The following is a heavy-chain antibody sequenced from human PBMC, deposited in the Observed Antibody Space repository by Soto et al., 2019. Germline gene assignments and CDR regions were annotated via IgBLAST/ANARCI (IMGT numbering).Heavy chain of an antibody. J-gene: IGHJ4*02. CDR1: AFTFSTYG. V-gene: IGHV3-30*03. CDR3: ARGGIGSGSYVSPFDY. D-gene: IGHD1-26*01. CDR2: ISYDGSNK. Sequence: QVQLVESGGGVVQPGRSLRLACAASAFTFSTYGMHWVRQAPGKGLEWVAVISYDGSNKYYADSVKGRFTISRDNSKNTLYLQMNSLRAEDTAVYYCARGGIGSGSYVSPFDYWGQGTLVTVSS.